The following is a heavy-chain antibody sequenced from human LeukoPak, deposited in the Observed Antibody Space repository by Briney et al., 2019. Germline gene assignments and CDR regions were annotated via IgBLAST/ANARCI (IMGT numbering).Heavy chain of an antibody. CDR3: ARARGMATIHFDY. CDR1: GGSINNYY. CDR2: IYYSGST. Sequence: SETLSLTWTVSGGSINNYYWSWIRQPPGKGLEWIGYIYYSGSTNYNPSLKSRVTISVDTSKNQFSLKLSSVTAADTAVYYCARARGMATIHFDYWGQGTLVTVSS. V-gene: IGHV4-59*01. J-gene: IGHJ4*02. D-gene: IGHD5-24*01.